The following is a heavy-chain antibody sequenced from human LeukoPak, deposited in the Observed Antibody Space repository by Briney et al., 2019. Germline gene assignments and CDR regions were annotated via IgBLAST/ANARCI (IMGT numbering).Heavy chain of an antibody. J-gene: IGHJ4*02. CDR2: ISSSGTTI. CDR3: ARDYRSTFDY. D-gene: IGHD1-26*01. Sequence: GGSLRLSCAASGFTFSDYYMSWIRQAPGKGLEWVSYISSSGTTISYTDSVKGRFTISRDNAKNSLYLQMNSLRAEDTAVYYCARDYRSTFDYWGQGTLVTVPS. CDR1: GFTFSDYY. V-gene: IGHV3-11*01.